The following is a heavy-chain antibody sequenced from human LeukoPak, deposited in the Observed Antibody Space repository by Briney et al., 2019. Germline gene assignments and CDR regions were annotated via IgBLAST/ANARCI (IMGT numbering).Heavy chain of an antibody. D-gene: IGHD2-2*02. Sequence: PGGSLRLSCVASGFTFSSYSMNWVRQAPGKGLEWISYISSSSSNTYYADSVKGRFTISRDNAKNSLYLQMNSLRDEDTAVYYCASPKPGYQPLLYLPFDYWGQGTLVTVSS. V-gene: IGHV3-48*02. CDR1: GFTFSSYS. J-gene: IGHJ4*02. CDR2: ISSSSSNT. CDR3: ASPKPGYQPLLYLPFDY.